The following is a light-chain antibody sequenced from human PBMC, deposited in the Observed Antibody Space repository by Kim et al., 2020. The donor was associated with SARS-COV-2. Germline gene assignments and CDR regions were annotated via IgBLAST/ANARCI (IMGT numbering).Light chain of an antibody. J-gene: IGKJ1*01. V-gene: IGKV1-27*01. CDR2: AAY. Sequence: SASVEERVTITCRASEGISNYIAWYQQQPGKDPMLLIYAAYTLQSGVPSRFSGSGSGTDFTLTISSLQPEDVATYYCQKYNSARTFGQGTKVDIK. CDR1: EGISNY. CDR3: QKYNSART.